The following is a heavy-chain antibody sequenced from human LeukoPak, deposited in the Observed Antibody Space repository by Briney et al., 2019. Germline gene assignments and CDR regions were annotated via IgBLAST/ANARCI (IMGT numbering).Heavy chain of an antibody. V-gene: IGHV3-23*01. D-gene: IGHD6-13*01. J-gene: IGHJ4*02. Sequence: TGGSLRLSCAASGFTFSSYAMSWVRQAPGKGLEWVSAISGSGGSTYYADSVKGRFTISRDNSKNTLYLQMNSLRAEDTAVYYWPKNKRGRKAAAGTPYWGQGTLFTVS. CDR3: PKNKRGRKAAAGTPY. CDR2: ISGSGGST. CDR1: GFTFSSYA.